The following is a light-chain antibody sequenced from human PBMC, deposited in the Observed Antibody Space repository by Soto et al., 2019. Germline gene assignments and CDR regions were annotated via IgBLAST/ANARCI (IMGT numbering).Light chain of an antibody. CDR3: QKYNDWPPSWT. CDR1: QSISST. V-gene: IGKV3-15*01. J-gene: IGKJ1*01. CDR2: GVS. Sequence: IVMTQSPATLSVSPGERVTLSCRASQSISSTLAWHQQRPGQAPRLLIYGVSTRATGIPARFSGSGSGTEFDLTISSLQSEDFAVYYCQKYNDWPPSWTFGQGTKVEIK.